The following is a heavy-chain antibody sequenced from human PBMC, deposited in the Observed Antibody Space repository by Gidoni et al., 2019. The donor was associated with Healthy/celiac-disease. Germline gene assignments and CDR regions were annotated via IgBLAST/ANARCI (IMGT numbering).Heavy chain of an antibody. CDR1: GGSVSSGSYY. Sequence: QVQLQESGPGLVKPSETLSLTCTVSGGSVSSGSYYCSWIRQPPGKGLEWIGYIYYSGSTNYNPSLKSRVTISVDTSKNQFSLKLSSVTAADTAVYYCARKTTTSYYYYGMDVWGQGTTVTVSS. J-gene: IGHJ6*02. CDR2: IYYSGST. D-gene: IGHD1-7*01. V-gene: IGHV4-61*01. CDR3: ARKTTTSYYYYGMDV.